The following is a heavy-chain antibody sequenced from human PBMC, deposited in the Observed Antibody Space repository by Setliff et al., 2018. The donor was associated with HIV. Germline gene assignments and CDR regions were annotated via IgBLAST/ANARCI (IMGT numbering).Heavy chain of an antibody. CDR1: SGFISSSSYY. J-gene: IGHJ4*02. V-gene: IGHV4-39*01. D-gene: IGHD3-10*01. CDR3: ARHFPSISLFFGDPGPFDR. Sequence: PSETLSLTCTVSSGFISSSSYYWGWIRQPPGKGLEWIGSIFNDGRTYYNPSLKSRITIPMDTSTNQFSLKLSSVTAADTAVYFCARHFPSISLFFGDPGPFDRWGQGALVTVSS. CDR2: IFNDGRT.